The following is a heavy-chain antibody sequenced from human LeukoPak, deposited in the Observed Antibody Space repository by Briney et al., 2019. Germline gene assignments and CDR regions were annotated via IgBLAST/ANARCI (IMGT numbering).Heavy chain of an antibody. CDR3: VRLEDHYFYYMDV. Sequence: SETLSLTCAVSGDSITSLVYYWGWVRQPPGKGLEWLGHMAHSGSTYLNPSLKSRLSMSIDTSTDQLSVRLSSVTAADTATYYCVRLEDHYFYYMDVWGTGTTVTVS. V-gene: IGHV4-39*07. CDR2: MAHSGST. J-gene: IGHJ6*03. D-gene: IGHD1-1*01. CDR1: GDSITSLVYY.